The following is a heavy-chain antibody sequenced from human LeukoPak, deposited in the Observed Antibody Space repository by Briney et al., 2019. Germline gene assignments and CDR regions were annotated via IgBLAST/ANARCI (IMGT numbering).Heavy chain of an antibody. V-gene: IGHV3-30*03. D-gene: IGHD6-19*01. CDR1: GFSFSNHG. CDR2: IARDGGAK. Sequence: PGTSLRLSCVASGFSFSNHGMHWVRQAPGKGLEWVSVIARDGGAKFYADSVKGRFTLSRDNPKNMLFLQMNLLTVEDTAIYYCAREATWGQWYFDHWGQGTPVTVSS. CDR3: AREATWGQWYFDH. J-gene: IGHJ4*02.